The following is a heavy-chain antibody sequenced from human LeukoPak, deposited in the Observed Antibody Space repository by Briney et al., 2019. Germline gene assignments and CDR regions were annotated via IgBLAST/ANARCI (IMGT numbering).Heavy chain of an antibody. D-gene: IGHD3-3*01. CDR3: ARHYYDFWSGYYTGLPDY. Sequence: SGTLSLTCAVSGGSISSSNWWSWVRQPPGKGLEWIGEIYHSGSTNYNPSLKSRVTISVDKSKNQFSLKLSSVTAADTAVYYCARHYYDFWSGYYTGLPDYWGQGTLVTVSS. CDR2: IYHSGST. V-gene: IGHV4-4*02. J-gene: IGHJ4*02. CDR1: GGSISSSNW.